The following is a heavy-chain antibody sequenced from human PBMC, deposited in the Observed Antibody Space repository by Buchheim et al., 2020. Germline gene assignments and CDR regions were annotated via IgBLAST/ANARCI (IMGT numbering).Heavy chain of an antibody. CDR2: INNDRRAE. J-gene: IGHJ5*02. V-gene: IGHV3-7*01. CDR3: TAVDGP. Sequence: EVQLVESGGGLVQPGRSLRLSCAASGFTFSNDWMSWVRQAPGKGLEWVANINNDRRAEYYVDSVKGRFTISRDNAKRSLYLQMNSLRVEDTAIYYCTAVDGPWGQGTL. CDR1: GFTFSNDW. D-gene: IGHD6-19*01.